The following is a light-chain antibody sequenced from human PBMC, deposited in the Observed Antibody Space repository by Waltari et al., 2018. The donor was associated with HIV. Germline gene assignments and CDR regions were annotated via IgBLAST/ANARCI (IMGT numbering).Light chain of an antibody. CDR1: SSDVATYKL. CDR2: EVS. V-gene: IGLV2-23*02. J-gene: IGLJ2*01. Sequence: QSALTRPASVSGSPGQSIPISCTRTSSDVATYKLVSWYQQHPGKAPKLMIYEVSKRPSGVSDRFSGSKSGDTASLTISGLQAEDEADYYCCSYVSNVIFGGGTKLTVL. CDR3: CSYVSNVI.